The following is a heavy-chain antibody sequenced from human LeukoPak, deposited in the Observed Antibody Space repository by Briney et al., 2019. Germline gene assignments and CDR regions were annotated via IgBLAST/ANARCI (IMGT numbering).Heavy chain of an antibody. D-gene: IGHD3-10*01. CDR3: AFMVRGIYGMDV. Sequence: ASVKVSCKASGYTFTSYDINWVRQATGQGLEWMGWMNPNSGNTGYAQKFQGRVTMTRNTSISTAYMELSSLRSEDTAVYYYAFMVRGIYGMDVWGQGTTVTVSS. J-gene: IGHJ6*02. V-gene: IGHV1-8*01. CDR1: GYTFTSYD. CDR2: MNPNSGNT.